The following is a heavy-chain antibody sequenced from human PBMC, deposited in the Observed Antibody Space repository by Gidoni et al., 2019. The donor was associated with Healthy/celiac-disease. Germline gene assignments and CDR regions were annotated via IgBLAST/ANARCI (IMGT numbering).Heavy chain of an antibody. CDR3: AREYYYDSSGYYYPWGAFDI. Sequence: QVQLVESGGGLFKPGGSLRLSCAASGFPFSYYCIVGIRQAPGKGLEWVSYMSSSGSTIYYADAVKGRFTISRDNAKNSLYLQMNSLRAEDTAVYYCAREYYYDSSGYYYPWGAFDIWGQGTMVTVSS. J-gene: IGHJ3*02. CDR1: GFPFSYYC. D-gene: IGHD3-22*01. V-gene: IGHV3-11*01. CDR2: MSSSGSTI.